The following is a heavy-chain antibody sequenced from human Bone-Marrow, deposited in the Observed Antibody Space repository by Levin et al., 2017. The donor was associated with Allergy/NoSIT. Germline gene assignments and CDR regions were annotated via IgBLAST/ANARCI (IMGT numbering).Heavy chain of an antibody. CDR3: ARSLFGTTENFLGY. CDR1: GFTFSDYY. D-gene: IGHD1-1*01. Sequence: PGGSLRLSCAASGFTFSDYYMSWIRQAPGKGLEWVSYISSSSSYTNYADSVKGRFTISRDNAKNSLYLQMNSLRAEDTAVYYCARSLFGTTENFLGYWGQGTLVTVSS. V-gene: IGHV3-11*06. J-gene: IGHJ4*02. CDR2: ISSSSSYT.